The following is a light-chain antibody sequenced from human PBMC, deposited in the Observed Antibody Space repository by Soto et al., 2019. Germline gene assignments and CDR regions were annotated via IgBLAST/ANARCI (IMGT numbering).Light chain of an antibody. Sequence: TPPASVCGSPRESPTVASSANISDICSHNYVSWYRQDPAEASKLLIYEVHYPPSGVSSRFSGSKSGKNASLTISVLQAADEADYYCASYLTTSPLEVFGTGTTVTV. V-gene: IGLV2-14*01. J-gene: IGLJ1*01. CDR2: EVH. CDR3: ASYLTTSPLEV. CDR1: ISDICSHNY.